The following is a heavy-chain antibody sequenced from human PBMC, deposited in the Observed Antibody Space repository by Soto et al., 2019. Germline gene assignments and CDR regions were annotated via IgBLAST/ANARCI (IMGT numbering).Heavy chain of an antibody. CDR3: ATRGDGSKSYYFDY. D-gene: IGHD3-3*01. J-gene: IGHJ4*02. V-gene: IGHV4-59*01. CDR1: VDSIINYY. Sequence: SETLSLTCTFSVDSIINYYWSWIRQPPGKGLEWIGYISYSGGANYNPSLKSRVAVPLDTSKNQFSLKLNSVTAADTAVYYCATRGDGSKSYYFDYWGQGTLVTVSS. CDR2: ISYSGGA.